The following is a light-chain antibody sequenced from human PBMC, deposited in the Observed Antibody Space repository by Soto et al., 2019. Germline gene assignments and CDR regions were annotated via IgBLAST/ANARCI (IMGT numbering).Light chain of an antibody. V-gene: IGKV1-39*01. Sequence: DIQMTQSPSSLSASLGDRVTITCRASQSISSYLNWYQQTPGKAPKLLIYAASSLQSGVPSRFSGSGSGTDFTLTISSLQPEDFATYYCQQSYSTPQTFGQGTKVAIK. CDR1: QSISSY. CDR2: AAS. J-gene: IGKJ1*01. CDR3: QQSYSTPQT.